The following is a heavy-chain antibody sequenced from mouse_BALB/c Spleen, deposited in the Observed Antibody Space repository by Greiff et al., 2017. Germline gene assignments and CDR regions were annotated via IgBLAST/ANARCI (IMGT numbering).Heavy chain of an antibody. J-gene: IGHJ4*01. D-gene: IGHD1-1*01. CDR2: ISTYYGNT. CDR3: ARGSSYEGGAMDY. CDR1: GYTFTDYA. Sequence: QVQLQQSGPELVRPGVSVKISCKGSGYTFTDYAMHWVKQSHAKSLEWIGVISTYYGNTNYNQKFKGKATMTVDKSSSTAYMELARLTSEDSAIYYCARGSSYEGGAMDYWGQGTSVTVSS. V-gene: IGHV1-67*01.